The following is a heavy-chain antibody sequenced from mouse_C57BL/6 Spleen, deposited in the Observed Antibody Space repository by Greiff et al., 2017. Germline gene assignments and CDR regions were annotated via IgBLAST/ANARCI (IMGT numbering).Heavy chain of an antibody. CDR2: IYPGDGDT. CDR1: GYAFSSYW. V-gene: IGHV1-80*01. CDR3: ARSGLLPYY. D-gene: IGHD2-3*01. J-gene: IGHJ2*01. Sequence: VQLQESGAELVKPGASVKISCKASGYAFSSYWMNWVKPRPGKGLVGIGQIYPGDGDTNYNGKFKGKATLTAAKSSSTAYMQLISLASEDSAVYFCARSGLLPYYWGQGTTLTVSS.